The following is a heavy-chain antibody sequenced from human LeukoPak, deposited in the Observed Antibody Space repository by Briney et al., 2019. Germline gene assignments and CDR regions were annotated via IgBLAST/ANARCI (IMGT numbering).Heavy chain of an antibody. CDR1: GGTFSSYA. CDR3: ASGSLYGDYEGSNDY. CDR2: IIPILGIA. J-gene: IGHJ4*02. Sequence: SLKVSCKASGGTFSSYAISWVRQAPGQGLEWMGRIIPILGIANYAQKFQGRVTITADKSTSTAYMELSSLRSEDTAVYYCASGSLYGDYEGSNDYWGQGTLVTVSS. V-gene: IGHV1-69*04. D-gene: IGHD4-17*01.